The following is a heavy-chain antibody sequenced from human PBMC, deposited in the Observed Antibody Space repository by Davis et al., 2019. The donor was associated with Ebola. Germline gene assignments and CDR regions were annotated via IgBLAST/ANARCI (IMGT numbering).Heavy chain of an antibody. D-gene: IGHD3-16*01. CDR2: TYFRSKWYN. V-gene: IGHV6-1*01. Sequence: HSQTLSLTCAISGDSVSSDSAAWNWIRQSPSRGLEWLGRTYFRSKWYNDYAVSVKSRITINPDTSKNQFSLQLNSVTPEDTAVYYCARNPSNSDDYDPFFDFWGQGTLVTVSS. J-gene: IGHJ4*02. CDR3: ARNPSNSDDYDPFFDF. CDR1: GDSVSSDSAA.